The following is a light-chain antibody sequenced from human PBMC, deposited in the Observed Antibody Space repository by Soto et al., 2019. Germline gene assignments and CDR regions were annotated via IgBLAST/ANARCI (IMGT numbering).Light chain of an antibody. J-gene: IGLJ2*01. V-gene: IGLV4-60*03. Sequence: QSVLTQSSSASASLGSSVKLTCTLSSGHSRNIIAWHQQRPGKAPRYLMKFEGSGSYSKGSGVPDRFSGSTSGADRYLTISNLQSEDEADYYCETWDSNIKVFGGGTKLTVL. CDR1: SGHSRNI. CDR3: ETWDSNIKV. CDR2: FEGSGSY.